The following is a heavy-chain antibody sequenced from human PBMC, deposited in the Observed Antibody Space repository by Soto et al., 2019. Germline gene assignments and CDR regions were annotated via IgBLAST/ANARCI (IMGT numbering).Heavy chain of an antibody. V-gene: IGHV1-69*01. D-gene: IGHD6-13*01. CDR2: IIPIFGTA. Sequence: QVQLVQSGAEVKKPGSSVKVSCKASGGTFSSYAISWVRQAPGQGLEWMGGIIPIFGTANYARKFQGRVTITQDESTSTAYMTLSSLRSEDTAVYYCARLLGQQLVAGYYGMDVWGQGTTVTVSS. CDR1: GGTFSSYA. CDR3: ARLLGQQLVAGYYGMDV. J-gene: IGHJ6*02.